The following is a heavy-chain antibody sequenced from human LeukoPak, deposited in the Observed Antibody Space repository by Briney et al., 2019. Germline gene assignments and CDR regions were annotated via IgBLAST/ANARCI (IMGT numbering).Heavy chain of an antibody. CDR1: GFTFSSYS. J-gene: IGHJ4*02. Sequence: GGSLRLSCAASGFTFSSYSMNWVRQAPGKGLEWVSSISSSSSYIYYAGSVKGRFTISRDNAKNSLYLQMNSLRAEDTAVYYCARDRYNWNYALDYWGQGTLVTVSS. D-gene: IGHD1-7*01. V-gene: IGHV3-21*01. CDR2: ISSSSSYI. CDR3: ARDRYNWNYALDY.